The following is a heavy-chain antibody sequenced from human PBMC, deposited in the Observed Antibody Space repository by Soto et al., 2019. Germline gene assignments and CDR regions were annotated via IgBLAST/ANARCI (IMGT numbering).Heavy chain of an antibody. CDR2: IYRTGNT. J-gene: IGHJ4*02. CDR3: ARGDYQYSIDY. V-gene: IGHV4-30-2*01. D-gene: IGHD2-2*01. CDR1: GDSMTSGDYS. Sequence: QLQLQESGSRRVKSSQTLSLTCTVSGDSMTSGDYSWSWIRQPPGKGLEWLGYIYRTGNTHYSPSLKSRVSISQDRSKNQFSLQLPSVTAAVTAVYYCARGDYQYSIDYLGQVTIVTVSS.